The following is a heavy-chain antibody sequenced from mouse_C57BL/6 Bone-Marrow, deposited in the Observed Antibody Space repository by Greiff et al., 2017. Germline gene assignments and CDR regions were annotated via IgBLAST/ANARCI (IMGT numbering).Heavy chain of an antibody. V-gene: IGHV1-15*01. J-gene: IGHJ2*01. CDR2: IDPETGGT. CDR1: GYTFTDYE. Sequence: QVQLQQSGAELVRPGASVTLSCKASGYTFTDYEMHWVKQTPVHGLAWIGAIDPETGGTAYNQTFKGKAILTADKSSSTAYMELRSLTSEDSAVYYCTRDGDEDDWGQGTTLTVSS. CDR3: TRDGDEDD.